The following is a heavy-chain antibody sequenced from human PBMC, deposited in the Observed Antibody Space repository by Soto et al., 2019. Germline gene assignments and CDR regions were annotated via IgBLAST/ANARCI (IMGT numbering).Heavy chain of an antibody. Sequence: GESLKISCKGSGYSFTSYWIGWVRQMPGKGREWMGIIYPGDSDTRYSPSFQGQVTISADKSISTAYLQWSSLKASDTAMYYCASSTSYYYDSSGYADAFDIWGQGTMVTVSS. CDR2: IYPGDSDT. J-gene: IGHJ3*02. D-gene: IGHD3-22*01. CDR3: ASSTSYYYDSSGYADAFDI. CDR1: GYSFTSYW. V-gene: IGHV5-51*01.